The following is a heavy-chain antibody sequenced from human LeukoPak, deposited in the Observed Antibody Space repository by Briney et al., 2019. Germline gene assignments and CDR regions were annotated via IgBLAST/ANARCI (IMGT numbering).Heavy chain of an antibody. CDR3: ARGYYDFWSGYYTGGEDFDY. V-gene: IGHV1-8*01. Sequence: ASVKVSCKASGYTFTSYDINWVRQATGQGLEWMGWMNPNSGNTGYAQKFQGRVTMTRNTSISTAYMELSGLRSEDTAVYYCARGYYDFWSGYYTGGEDFDYWGQGTLVTVSS. CDR2: MNPNSGNT. D-gene: IGHD3-3*01. CDR1: GYTFTSYD. J-gene: IGHJ4*02.